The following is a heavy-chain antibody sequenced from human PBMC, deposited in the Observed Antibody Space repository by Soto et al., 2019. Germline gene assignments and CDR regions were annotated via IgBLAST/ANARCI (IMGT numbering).Heavy chain of an antibody. J-gene: IGHJ6*02. CDR1: GGSIRGYY. CDR3: ARGRYSYETIYYKFYYYALDV. D-gene: IGHD3-10*01. CDR2: INDNGGT. Sequence: SETLSLTCGVYGGSIRGYYWSWIRQSPGKGLEWIGDINDNGGTNYNPSLKSRVTTSLDTSKKQVSLMVSSVTAADTAVYYCARGRYSYETIYYKFYYYALDVWGQGTTVTVSS. V-gene: IGHV4-34*01.